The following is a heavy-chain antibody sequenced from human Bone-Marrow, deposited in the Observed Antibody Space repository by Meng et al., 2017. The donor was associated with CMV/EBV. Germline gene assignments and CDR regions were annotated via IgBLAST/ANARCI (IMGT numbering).Heavy chain of an antibody. CDR2: IWYDGSNK. J-gene: IGHJ6*02. CDR1: GFTFSSYG. CDR3: VKASSRKAPRHNRVYYYYGMDV. D-gene: IGHD1-1*01. Sequence: GGSLRPSCAASGFTFSSYGMYWVRQAPGKGLEWVAFIWYDGSNKYHADSVKGRFTISRDNSKNTLYLQMNSLRVEDTAVYHCVKASSRKAPRHNRVYYYYGMDVWGQGTTVTVSS. V-gene: IGHV3-30*02.